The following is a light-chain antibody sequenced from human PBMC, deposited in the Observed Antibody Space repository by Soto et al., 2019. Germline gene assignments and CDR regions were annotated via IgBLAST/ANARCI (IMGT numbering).Light chain of an antibody. J-gene: IGLJ2*01. Sequence: QSVLTQPPSVSGTPGQTVTISCSGGGPNIGSHIVNWYQQLPGTAPRLLLYANVQRPSGVPARFSGYRSGTTASLAISGLQSEDEGDYYCAAWDDSLIGVLFGGGTKVTVL. V-gene: IGLV1-44*01. CDR2: ANV. CDR1: GPNIGSHI. CDR3: AAWDDSLIGVL.